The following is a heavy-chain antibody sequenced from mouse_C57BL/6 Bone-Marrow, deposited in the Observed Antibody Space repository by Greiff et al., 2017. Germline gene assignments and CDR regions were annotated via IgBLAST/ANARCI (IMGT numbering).Heavy chain of an antibody. V-gene: IGHV1-76*01. CDR1: GYTFTDYY. CDR2: IYPGSGNT. CDR3: ARLDYGFHFDY. J-gene: IGHJ2*01. Sequence: QVQLQQSGAELVRPGASVKLSCKASGYTFTDYYINWVKQRPGQGLEWIARIYPGSGNTYYNEKFKGKATLTAEKSSSTAYMQLSSLTSEDSAVYFCARLDYGFHFDYWGQGTTLTVSS. D-gene: IGHD2-2*01.